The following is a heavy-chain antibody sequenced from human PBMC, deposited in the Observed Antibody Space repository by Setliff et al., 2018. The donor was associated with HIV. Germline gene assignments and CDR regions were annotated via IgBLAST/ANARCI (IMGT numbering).Heavy chain of an antibody. CDR2: IYYSGST. Sequence: SETLSLTCAVSGGSISSDKWWTWVRQSPGKGLEWIGYIYYSGSTNYNPSLKSRVTISVDTSKNQFSLKLSSVTAADTAVYYCARDSPGPQYYYYGMDVWGQGTTVTVSS. CDR1: GGSISSDKW. CDR3: ARDSPGPQYYYYGMDV. J-gene: IGHJ6*02. V-gene: IGHV4-4*02.